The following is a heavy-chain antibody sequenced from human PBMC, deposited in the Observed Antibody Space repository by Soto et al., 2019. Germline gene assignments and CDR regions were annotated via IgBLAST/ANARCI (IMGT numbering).Heavy chain of an antibody. CDR2: ITGSGGRA. CDR1: GFTFSNFV. CDR3: AVHLGQNYYTMDV. V-gene: IGHV3-23*01. Sequence: EVQLLESGGGWVQPGGSLRLSCAASGFTFSNFVINWVRHIPGKGLHWVSGITGSGGRAYYADSVKGRFTISRDNSRNTLYLQMSRLGAEDTAMYHCAVHLGQNYYTMDVWGQGTTVTVSS. J-gene: IGHJ6*02.